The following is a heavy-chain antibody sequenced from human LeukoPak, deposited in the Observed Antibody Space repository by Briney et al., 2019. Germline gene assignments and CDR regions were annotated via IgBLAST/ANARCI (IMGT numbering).Heavy chain of an antibody. V-gene: IGHV1-46*01. J-gene: IGHJ4*02. CDR3: ARDPASYGDYPWYYFDY. Sequence: SSVNVSCKASGYTFTSYYMHWVRQAPGQGLEWMGIINPSVGSTSYAQKFQGRVTMPRDTSTSTVYMELSSLRSEDTAVYYCARDPASYGDYPWYYFDYWGQGTLVTVSS. D-gene: IGHD4-17*01. CDR2: INPSVGST. CDR1: GYTFTSYY.